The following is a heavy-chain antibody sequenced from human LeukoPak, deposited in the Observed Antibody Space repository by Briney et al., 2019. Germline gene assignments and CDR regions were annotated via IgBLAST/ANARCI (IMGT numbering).Heavy chain of an antibody. CDR2: IDPNTGNP. CDR1: GYTFTNYA. V-gene: IGHV7-4-1*02. J-gene: IGHJ5*01. Sequence: GASVKVSCKASGYTFTNYAMNWVRQAPGQGLEWMGWIDPNTGNPAYAQGFTGRFVFSLDTSVTTTYLQISGLKAEDTAVYYCARAYQPLGGLSFPDSWDQGTLVTVSS. D-gene: IGHD3-16*02. CDR3: ARAYQPLGGLSFPDS.